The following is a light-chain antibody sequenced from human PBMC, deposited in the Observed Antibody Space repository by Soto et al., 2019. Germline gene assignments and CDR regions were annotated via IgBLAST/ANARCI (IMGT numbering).Light chain of an antibody. V-gene: IGLV2-14*01. Sequence: ALTQPASVSGSPGQSITISCTGTSSDVGGYNYVSWYQLHPGKAPKLMIYEVANRPSGVSNRFSGSKSGNTASLTISGLQAEDEADYYCSSYASSSTLVFGGGTKVTVL. CDR2: EVA. J-gene: IGLJ2*01. CDR3: SSYASSSTLV. CDR1: SSDVGGYNY.